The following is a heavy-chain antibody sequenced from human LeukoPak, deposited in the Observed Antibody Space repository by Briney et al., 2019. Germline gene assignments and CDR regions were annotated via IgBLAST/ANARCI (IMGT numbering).Heavy chain of an antibody. J-gene: IGHJ5*02. D-gene: IGHD3-22*01. V-gene: IGHV3-7*01. CDR3: ARDRSPQYDSSGYFSRENWFDP. CDR1: GFTFSTSW. Sequence: GGSLRLSCAASGFTFSTSWMTWVRQAPGKGLDWLGNINPDGSTINYVDSVKGRFTFSRDNAKNSLYLQMNSLRAEDTAVYYCARDRSPQYDSSGYFSRENWFDPWGQGTLVTVSS. CDR2: INPDGSTI.